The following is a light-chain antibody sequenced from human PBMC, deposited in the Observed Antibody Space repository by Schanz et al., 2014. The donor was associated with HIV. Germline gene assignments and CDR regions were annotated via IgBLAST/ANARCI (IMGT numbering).Light chain of an antibody. CDR3: SSYTTSSTLV. V-gene: IGLV2-14*03. CDR2: DVT. CDR1: SGDVGRYDY. J-gene: IGLJ2*01. Sequence: QSALTQPASVSGSPGQSITISCTGTSGDVGRYDYVSWYQQHPGQAPKLLIYDVTYRPSGISNRFSGSKSGYTASLTISGLQAEDEADYYCSSYTTSSTLVLGGGTKLTVL.